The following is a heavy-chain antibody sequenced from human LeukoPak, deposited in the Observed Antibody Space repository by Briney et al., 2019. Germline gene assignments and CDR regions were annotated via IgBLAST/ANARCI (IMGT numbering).Heavy chain of an antibody. J-gene: IGHJ6*03. CDR1: NGSISSHY. D-gene: IGHD6-25*01. CDR2: IYSSGYT. CDR3: ERNERRAQKDTYYAYFYYMDV. Sequence: PSETLSLTCTVSNGSISSHYWSWIRQPPGKGREWIGLIYSSGYTNYNPSLKSRVTISVDTSRNQFSLKLSSATAADTAVYFCERNERRAQKDTYYAYFYYMDVWGKGSTVTVSS. V-gene: IGHV4-59*11.